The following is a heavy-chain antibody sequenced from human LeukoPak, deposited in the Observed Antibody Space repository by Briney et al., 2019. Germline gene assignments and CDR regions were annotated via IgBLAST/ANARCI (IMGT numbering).Heavy chain of an antibody. CDR1: GGSFSGYY. D-gene: IGHD3-9*01. Sequence: SETLPLTCAVYGGSFSGYYWSRIRQPPGKGLEWIGEINHSGSTNYNPSLKSRVTISVDTSKNQFSLKLSSVTAADTAVYYCARTLLLRYFDWLLGSHFDYWGQGTLVTVSS. CDR3: ARTLLLRYFDWLLGSHFDY. J-gene: IGHJ4*02. CDR2: INHSGST. V-gene: IGHV4-34*01.